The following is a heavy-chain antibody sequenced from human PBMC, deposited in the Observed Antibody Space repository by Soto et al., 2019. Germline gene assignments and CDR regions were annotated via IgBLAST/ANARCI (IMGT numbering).Heavy chain of an antibody. CDR1: GGTISSYT. Sequence: QVQLVQSGAEVKKPGSSVKVSCKASGGTISSYTISWVRQAPGQGLEWMGRIIPILGIANYAQKFQGRVTITADKATSTAYMELSSLRSEDTAVYYCVMPTVTTLLLDYWGQGTLVTVSS. V-gene: IGHV1-69*02. J-gene: IGHJ4*02. CDR3: VMPTVTTLLLDY. D-gene: IGHD4-17*01. CDR2: IIPILGIA.